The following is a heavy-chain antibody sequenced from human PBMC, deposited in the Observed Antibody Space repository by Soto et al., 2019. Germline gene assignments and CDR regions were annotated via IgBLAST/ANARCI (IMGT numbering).Heavy chain of an antibody. Sequence: SVKVSCKASGCTFSSYAISWVRQAPGQGLEWMGGIIPIFGNTKYSQKFQGRVTITRDTSASTAYMELSSLRSEDTAVYYCARDSAAGTGAFDIWGQGTMVTVSS. D-gene: IGHD6-13*01. V-gene: IGHV1-69*05. CDR1: GCTFSSYA. CDR2: IIPIFGNT. CDR3: ARDSAAGTGAFDI. J-gene: IGHJ3*02.